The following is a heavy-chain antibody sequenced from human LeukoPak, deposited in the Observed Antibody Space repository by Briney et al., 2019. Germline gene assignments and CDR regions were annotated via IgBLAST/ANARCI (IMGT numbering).Heavy chain of an antibody. J-gene: IGHJ4*02. Sequence: GGSLRLSCAASGFRFSDYHMSWIHQAPGQGLEWVSYISAGGSTIYYADSVKGRFTISRDNAKNSLYLQMNSLRAEDTAVYYCAREPGYNSPFDYWGQGTLVTVSS. CDR2: ISAGGSTI. CDR3: AREPGYNSPFDY. D-gene: IGHD5-24*01. V-gene: IGHV3-11*01. CDR1: GFRFSDYH.